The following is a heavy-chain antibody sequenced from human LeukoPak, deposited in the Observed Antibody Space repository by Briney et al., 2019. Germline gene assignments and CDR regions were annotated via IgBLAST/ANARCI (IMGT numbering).Heavy chain of an antibody. V-gene: IGHV5-51*01. J-gene: IGHJ4*02. CDR2: IYPGDSDF. CDR3: ARGEMATTHPYFDY. Sequence: PGESLKISCKGSGYIFTNYWIGWVRQMPGIGLEWMGIIYPGDSDFKYSPSFQGQVTISADKSISTAYLQWSSLKASDTAMYYCARGEMATTHPYFDYWGQGILVTVSS. D-gene: IGHD5-24*01. CDR1: GYIFTNYW.